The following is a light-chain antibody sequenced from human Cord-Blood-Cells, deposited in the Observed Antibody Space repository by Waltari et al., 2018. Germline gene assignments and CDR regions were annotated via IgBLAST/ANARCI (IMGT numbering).Light chain of an antibody. V-gene: IGLV2-8*01. CDR1: SIDVGGHNY. J-gene: IGLJ3*02. CDR3: SSYAGSNNMV. Sequence: QSALTQPPSPSGSPGQSVTIPCTGTSIDVGGHNYVSWYQQHPGKAPKLMIYEVSKRPSGVPDRFSGSKSGNTASLTVSGLQAEDEADYYGSSYAGSNNMVFGGGTKLTVL. CDR2: EVS.